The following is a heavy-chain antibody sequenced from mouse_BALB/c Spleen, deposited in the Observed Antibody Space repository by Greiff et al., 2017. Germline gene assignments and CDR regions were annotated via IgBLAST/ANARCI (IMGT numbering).Heavy chain of an antibody. J-gene: IGHJ3*01. Sequence: VQVVESGPGLVQPSQSLSITCTVSGFSLTSYGVHWVRQSPGKGLEWLGVIWSGGSTDYNAAFISRLSISKDNSKSQVFFKMNSLQANDTAIYYCARKEDGGFAYWGQGTLVTVSA. V-gene: IGHV2-2*02. CDR2: IWSGGST. CDR3: ARKEDGGFAY. CDR1: GFSLTSYG.